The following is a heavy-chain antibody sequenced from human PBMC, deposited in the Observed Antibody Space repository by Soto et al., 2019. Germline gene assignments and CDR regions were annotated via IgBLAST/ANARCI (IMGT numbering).Heavy chain of an antibody. J-gene: IGHJ4*02. CDR3: AKGPHITMVRGVNSAMNHIDY. CDR1: GGTLSSYT. V-gene: IGHV3-21*05. CDR2: ISSSGSYI. D-gene: IGHD3-10*01. Sequence: GGALRHSWGGSGGTLSSYTKNGGRPAPGKGLEWVSYISSSGSYIYYADSVKGRFTTSRDNAKNSLYLQMNSLRAEDTAVYYCAKGPHITMVRGVNSAMNHIDYWGQGTLVTVSS.